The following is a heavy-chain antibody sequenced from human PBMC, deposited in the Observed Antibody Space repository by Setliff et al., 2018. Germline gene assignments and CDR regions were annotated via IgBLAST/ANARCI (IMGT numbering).Heavy chain of an antibody. Sequence: ASVNVSCKASGYSFTDYYMHWVRQVPGRGLEWMGWINPKSGGTRYAQKFQGRVTMTRDTSISTAYMELSSLRSDDTAVYYCARVATLIRGVTVNWFDPWGQGTLVTVSS. V-gene: IGHV1-2*02. CDR3: ARVATLIRGVTVNWFDP. CDR2: INPKSGGT. J-gene: IGHJ5*02. CDR1: GYSFTDYY. D-gene: IGHD3-10*01.